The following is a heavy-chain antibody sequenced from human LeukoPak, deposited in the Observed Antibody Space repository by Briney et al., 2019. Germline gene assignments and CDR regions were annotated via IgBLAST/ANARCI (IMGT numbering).Heavy chain of an antibody. D-gene: IGHD2-15*01. CDR3: AITLKAATNYDY. Sequence: PSETLSLTCAVYGGSFSGYYWSWIRQPPGKGLEWIGEINHSGSTNYNPSLKSRVTISVDTSKNQFSLKLSPVTAADTAVYYCAITLKAATNYDYWGQGTLVTVSS. J-gene: IGHJ4*02. CDR1: GGSFSGYY. CDR2: INHSGST. V-gene: IGHV4-34*01.